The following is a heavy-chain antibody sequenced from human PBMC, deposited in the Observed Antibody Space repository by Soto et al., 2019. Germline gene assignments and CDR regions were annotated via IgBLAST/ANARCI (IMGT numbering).Heavy chain of an antibody. Sequence: GGSLRLSCAASGFTFSSYDMHWVRQATGKGLEWVSAIGTAGDTYYPGSVKGRFTISRENAKNSLYLQMNSLRAGDTAVYYCARAALRFLEWLLVVFDYWGQGT. CDR1: GFTFSSYD. J-gene: IGHJ4*02. CDR2: IGTAGDT. CDR3: ARAALRFLEWLLVVFDY. D-gene: IGHD3-3*01. V-gene: IGHV3-13*01.